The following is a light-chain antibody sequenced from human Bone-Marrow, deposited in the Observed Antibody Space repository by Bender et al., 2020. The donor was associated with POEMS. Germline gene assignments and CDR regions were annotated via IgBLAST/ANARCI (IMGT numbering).Light chain of an antibody. V-gene: IGLV1-47*02. CDR2: SDD. CDR3: ATWDDSLNGMV. J-gene: IGLJ2*01. CDR1: GSNIGSNY. Sequence: QSVVTQPPSASGTPGQRVTISCSGSGSNIGSNYVYWYQQLPATAPKLLIYSDDQRPSGIPDRFSGSKSGASASLAISGLRSEDEGDFYCATWDDSLNGMVFGGGTKVTVL.